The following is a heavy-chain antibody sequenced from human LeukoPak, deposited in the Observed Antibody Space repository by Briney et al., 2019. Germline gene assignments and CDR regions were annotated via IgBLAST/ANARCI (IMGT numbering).Heavy chain of an antibody. CDR2: IYTSGST. D-gene: IGHD3-22*01. Sequence: SSQTLSLTCTVSGGSFTIGTYYWSWIRQPAGKGLEWIGRIYTSGSTNYNPSLKSRVTISVDTSKNQFSLKLSSVTAADTAVYYCARAYYDSSRRVHEMFDYWGQGTLVTVSS. J-gene: IGHJ4*02. CDR1: GGSFTIGTYY. V-gene: IGHV4-61*02. CDR3: ARAYYDSSRRVHEMFDY.